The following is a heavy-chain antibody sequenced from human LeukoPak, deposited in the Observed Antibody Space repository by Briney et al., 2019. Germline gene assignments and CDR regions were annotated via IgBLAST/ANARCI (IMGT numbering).Heavy chain of an antibody. Sequence: ASVKVSCKASGYTFTGYYMHWVRQAPGQGLEWMGWINPNSGGTNYAQKFQGRVTMTRDTSVSTAYMELSRLRSDDTAVYYCARPIYCSGGSCYSEGAFDIWGQGTMVTVSS. V-gene: IGHV1-2*02. J-gene: IGHJ3*02. CDR3: ARPIYCSGGSCYSEGAFDI. CDR2: INPNSGGT. CDR1: GYTFTGYY. D-gene: IGHD2-15*01.